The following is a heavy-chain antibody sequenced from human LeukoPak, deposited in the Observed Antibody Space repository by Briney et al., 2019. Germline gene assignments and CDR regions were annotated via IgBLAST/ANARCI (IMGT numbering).Heavy chain of an antibody. CDR1: GFTFDDYA. J-gene: IGHJ3*02. V-gene: IGHV3-9*03. D-gene: IGHD2/OR15-2a*01. CDR2: ISWNSGSI. Sequence: GGSLRLSCAASGFTFDDYAMHWVRQAPGKGLEWVSGISWNSGSIGYADSVKGRFTISRDNAKNSLYLQMNSLRAEDMALYYCAKSELSQGAFDIWGQGTMVTVSS. CDR3: AKSELSQGAFDI.